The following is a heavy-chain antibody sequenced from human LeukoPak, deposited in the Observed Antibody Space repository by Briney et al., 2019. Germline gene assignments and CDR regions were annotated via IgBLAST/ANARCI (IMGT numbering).Heavy chain of an antibody. Sequence: GASVKVSCKVSGYTLTELSMHWVRQAPGKGLEWMGGFDPEDGETIYAQKFQGRVTMTEDTSTDTAYMELSSLRSEDTAVYYCATVGHSSGWYYFDYWGQGTQVTVSS. CDR1: GYTLTELS. V-gene: IGHV1-24*01. CDR2: FDPEDGET. J-gene: IGHJ4*02. D-gene: IGHD6-19*01. CDR3: ATVGHSSGWYYFDY.